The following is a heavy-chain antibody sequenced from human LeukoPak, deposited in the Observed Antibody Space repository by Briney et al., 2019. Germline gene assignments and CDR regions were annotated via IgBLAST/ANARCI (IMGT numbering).Heavy chain of an antibody. J-gene: IGHJ6*03. CDR1: GYTFTSYY. V-gene: IGHV1-46*01. CDR3: ARVAWEAAATYYYYYYMDV. D-gene: IGHD6-13*01. CDR2: INPSGGST. Sequence: ASVKVSCKASGYTFTSYYMHWVRQAPGQGLEWMGIINPSGGSTSYAQKFQGRVTMTRDTSTSTAYMELRSLRSDDTAVYYCARVAWEAAATYYYYYYMDVWGKGTTVTVSS.